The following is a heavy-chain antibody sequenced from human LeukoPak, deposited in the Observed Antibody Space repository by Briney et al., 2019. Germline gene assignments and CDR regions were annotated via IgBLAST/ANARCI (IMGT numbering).Heavy chain of an antibody. CDR1: GVTFSSHA. CDR3: YISGWTEDIDN. V-gene: IGHV3-64D*06. D-gene: IGHD6-19*01. CDR2: FSDNGGST. Sequence: GGSLRLSCSASGVTFSSHAMHWVRQAPGKGLEYVSGFSDNGGSTFYADSVKGRFTISRDNSKNTLYLQMSSLRGEDTAVYYCYISGWTEDIDNWGQGTLVTVSS. J-gene: IGHJ4*02.